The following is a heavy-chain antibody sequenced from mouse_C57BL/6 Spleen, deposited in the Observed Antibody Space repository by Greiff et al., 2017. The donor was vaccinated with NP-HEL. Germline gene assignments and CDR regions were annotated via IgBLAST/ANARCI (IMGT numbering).Heavy chain of an antibody. CDR2: IYPRDGST. CDR3: ARDSNRSYWYFDV. CDR1: GYTFTSYD. J-gene: IGHJ1*03. Sequence: VQLMESGPELVKPGASVKLSCKASGYTFTSYDINWVKQRPGQGLEWIGWIYPRDGSTKYNAKFKGKATLTVDTSSSTAYMELHSLTSEDSAVYFCARDSNRSYWYFDVWGTGTTVTVSS. D-gene: IGHD2-5*01. V-gene: IGHV1-85*01.